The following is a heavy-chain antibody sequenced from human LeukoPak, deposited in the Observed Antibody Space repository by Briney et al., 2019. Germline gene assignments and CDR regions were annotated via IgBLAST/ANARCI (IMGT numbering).Heavy chain of an antibody. D-gene: IGHD3-22*01. CDR3: ARADSDYDSSGYYSRWAYYFDY. CDR1: GGSISSYY. Sequence: SETLSLTCTVSGGSISSYYWSWIRQPAGKGLEWIGRIYTSGSTNYNPSLKSRVTMSVDTSKNQFPLKLSSVTAADTAVYYCARADSDYDSSGYYSRWAYYFDYWGQGTLVTVSS. J-gene: IGHJ4*02. CDR2: IYTSGST. V-gene: IGHV4-4*07.